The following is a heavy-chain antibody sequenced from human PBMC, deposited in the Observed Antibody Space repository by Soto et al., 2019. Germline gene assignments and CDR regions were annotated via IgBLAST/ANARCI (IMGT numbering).Heavy chain of an antibody. CDR3: ASPPTNLDYGDDNWFDP. CDR2: IGNSFNSI. Sequence: GSLRLSCAASGFTFTSYSMNWVRQAPGKGLEWISHIGNSFNSINYADSVKGRFTISRDNAKNSLYLQMNSLRAEDTAVYYCASPPTNLDYGDDNWFDPWGQGSLVTVSS. V-gene: IGHV3-48*01. J-gene: IGHJ5*02. D-gene: IGHD4-17*01. CDR1: GFTFTSYS.